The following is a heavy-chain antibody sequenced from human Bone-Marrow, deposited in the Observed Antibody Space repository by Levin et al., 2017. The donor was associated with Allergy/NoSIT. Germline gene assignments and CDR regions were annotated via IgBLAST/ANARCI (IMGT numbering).Heavy chain of an antibody. CDR2: IYHSGST. Sequence: SQTLSLTCGVSDDSISSSHWWTWVRQPPGKGLEWIGEIYHSGSTNYNPSLKSRVTISVEQSKNQFSLKLSSVTAADTAVYYCARRNVLAPGEEWFDPWGQGTLVTVSS. D-gene: IGHD7-27*01. CDR1: DDSISSSHW. CDR3: ARRNVLAPGEEWFDP. V-gene: IGHV4-4*02. J-gene: IGHJ5*02.